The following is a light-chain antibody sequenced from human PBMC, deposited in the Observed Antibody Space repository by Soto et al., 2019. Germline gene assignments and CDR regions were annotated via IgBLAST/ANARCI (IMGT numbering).Light chain of an antibody. CDR1: SSDVGGYNY. CDR2: DVN. CDR3: CSYAGSYSWV. Sequence: QSALTQPRSVSGSPGQSVTISCTGTSSDVGGYNYVSWYQQHPGKAPKHMIYDVNKRPSGVPDRFSGSKSGNTASLTISGLQAEDEADYHCCSYAGSYSWVFGGGTKLTVL. J-gene: IGLJ3*02. V-gene: IGLV2-11*01.